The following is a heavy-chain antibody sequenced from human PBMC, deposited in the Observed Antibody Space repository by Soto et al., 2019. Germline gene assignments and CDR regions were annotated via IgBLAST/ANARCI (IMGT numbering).Heavy chain of an antibody. Sequence: GGSLRLSCAASGFTFSSYAMHWVRQAPGKGLEWVAVISYDGSNKYYADSVKGRFTISRDNSKNTLYLQMNSLRAEDTAVYYCAREGENGSWAYAFDIWGQGTMVTVSS. CDR1: GFTFSSYA. D-gene: IGHD1-26*01. CDR2: ISYDGSNK. CDR3: AREGENGSWAYAFDI. V-gene: IGHV3-30-3*01. J-gene: IGHJ3*02.